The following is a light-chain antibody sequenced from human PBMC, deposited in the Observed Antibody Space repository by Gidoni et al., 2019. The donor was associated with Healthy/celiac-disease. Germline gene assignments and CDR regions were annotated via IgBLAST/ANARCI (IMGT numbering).Light chain of an antibody. J-gene: IGKJ3*01. V-gene: IGKV3-20*01. CDR2: GAS. CDR3: QQYGSSPPFT. Sequence: EIVLTQSPGTLSLHPGERATLSCRASQSVSSSYLAWYQQKPGQAPRLLIYGASSRATGIPDRISGSGSGTDFTLTISRLEPEDFAVYYCQQYGSSPPFTFGPGTKVDIK. CDR1: QSVSSSY.